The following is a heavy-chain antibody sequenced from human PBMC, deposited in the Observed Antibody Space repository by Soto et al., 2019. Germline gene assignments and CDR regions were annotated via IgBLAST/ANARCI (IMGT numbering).Heavy chain of an antibody. J-gene: IGHJ3*01. D-gene: IGHD3-22*01. CDR2: MNPNNGNS. CDR3: SREVGYDSDTYYYSHDFDV. V-gene: IGHV1-8*01. CDR1: GYTFSNYD. Sequence: QVQLVQSGAEVKKPGASVKVSCKASGYTFSNYDINWVRQATGQGLEWMGWMNPNNGNSGYAPKFQGRITMTRNTSISTAYMELSSLRSEDTAVYYCSREVGYDSDTYYYSHDFDVWSRGTMVTVSS.